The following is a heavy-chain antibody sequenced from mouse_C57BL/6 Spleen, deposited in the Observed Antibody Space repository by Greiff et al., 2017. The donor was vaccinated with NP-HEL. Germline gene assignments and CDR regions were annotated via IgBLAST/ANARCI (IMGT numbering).Heavy chain of an antibody. CDR1: GFSFNTYA. Sequence: EVMLVESGGGLVQPKGSLKLSCAASGFSFNTYAMNWVRQAPGKGLEWVARIRSKSNNYATYYADSVKDRFTISRDDSESMLYLQMNNLKTEDTAMYYCVRRRYSNYEGYFDVWGTGTTVTVSS. CDR2: IRSKSNNYAT. V-gene: IGHV10-1*01. CDR3: VRRRYSNYEGYFDV. D-gene: IGHD2-5*01. J-gene: IGHJ1*03.